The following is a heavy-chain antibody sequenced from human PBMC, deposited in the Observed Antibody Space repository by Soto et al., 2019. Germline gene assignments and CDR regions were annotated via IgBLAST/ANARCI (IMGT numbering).Heavy chain of an antibody. V-gene: IGHV2-5*02. CDR2: IYWDDDK. Sequence: TLTLTCTLSGVSLSTSAVGVGWIRQPPGKALEWLALIYWDDDKRYRPSLESRLNITQDTSKNQVVLRLANADPADTGTYFCAHXHRDESDGGYYPLKFDYWGPGALVTVSS. CDR1: GVSLSTSAVG. J-gene: IGHJ4*02. CDR3: AHXHRDESDGGYYPLKFDY. D-gene: IGHD3-22*01.